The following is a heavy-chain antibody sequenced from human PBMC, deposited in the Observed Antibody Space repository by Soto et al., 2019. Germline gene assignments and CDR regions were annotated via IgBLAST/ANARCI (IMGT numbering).Heavy chain of an antibody. J-gene: IGHJ4*02. V-gene: IGHV3-48*02. Sequence: GGSLRLSCAASGFTFSSYSMNWVRQAPGKGLEWVSYISSSSSTIYYADSVKGRFTISRDNAKNSLYLQMNSLRDEDTAVYYYAREIRSLWGSAAGTXDYWGQGTLVTVSS. D-gene: IGHD2-15*01. CDR3: AREIRSLWGSAAGTXDY. CDR2: ISSSSSTI. CDR1: GFTFSSYS.